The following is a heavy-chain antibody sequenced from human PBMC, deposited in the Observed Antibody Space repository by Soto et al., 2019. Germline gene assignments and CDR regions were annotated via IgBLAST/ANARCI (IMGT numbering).Heavy chain of an antibody. CDR3: VMVDNYVTPTPQDV. CDR1: GYIFVNYG. J-gene: IGHJ6*02. V-gene: IGHV1-18*01. D-gene: IGHD3-16*01. Sequence: QVQLVQSGDEVKKPGASVKVSCKASGYIFVNYGIAWVRQAPGQGLEWMGWISPYTGNTHSATQVQRRLTMTTDTSTSTAYMDLGSLTSDDTAVYYCVMVDNYVTPTPQDVWGQGTTVTVSS. CDR2: ISPYTGNT.